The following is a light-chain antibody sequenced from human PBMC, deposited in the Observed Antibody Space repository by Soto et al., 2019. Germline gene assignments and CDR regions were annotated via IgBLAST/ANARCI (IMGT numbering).Light chain of an antibody. V-gene: IGLV2-8*01. CDR3: SSYAGSKTL. Sequence: QSALTQPPSASGSPGQSVTISCTGTSSDVGGYNYVSWYQQHPGKAPKLMIYEVSKRPSGFPDRFSGSKSGNTASLTVSGLQAEDEADYYCSSYAGSKTLFGGGTKLTVL. CDR2: EVS. J-gene: IGLJ2*01. CDR1: SSDVGGYNY.